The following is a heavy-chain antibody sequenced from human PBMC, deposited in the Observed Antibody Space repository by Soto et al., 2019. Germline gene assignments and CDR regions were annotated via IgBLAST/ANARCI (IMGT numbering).Heavy chain of an antibody. D-gene: IGHD3-3*01. CDR3: ARGSLTIFGVVSRRYNWFDP. V-gene: IGHV4-59*01. Sequence: SETLSLTCTVSGGSISSYYWSWIRQPPGKGLEWIGYSYYSGSTNYNPSLKSRVTISVDTSKNQFSLKLSSVTAADTAVYYCARGSLTIFGVVSRRYNWFDPWGQGTLVTVSS. CDR1: GGSISSYY. J-gene: IGHJ5*02. CDR2: SYYSGST.